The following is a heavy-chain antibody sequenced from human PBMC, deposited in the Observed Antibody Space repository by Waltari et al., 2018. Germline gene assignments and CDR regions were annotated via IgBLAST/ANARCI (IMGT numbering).Heavy chain of an antibody. J-gene: IGHJ6*03. Sequence: QVQLVESGGGVVQPGKSLRLSCAGGGLGVGSLGIHWVRQAPGKGLEWVAIIWFDGSKIYYADSVKGRFTISRDNSRNTVYLQMNSLRPEDSGVYYCARCPDEYNYYYMEVWGRGTTVSVSS. V-gene: IGHV3-33*08. CDR3: ARCPDEYNYYYMEV. CDR2: IWFDGSKI. CDR1: GLGVGSLG.